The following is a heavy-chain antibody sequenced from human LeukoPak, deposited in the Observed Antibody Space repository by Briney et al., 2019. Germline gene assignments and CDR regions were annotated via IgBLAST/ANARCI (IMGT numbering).Heavy chain of an antibody. J-gene: IGHJ4*02. V-gene: IGHV1-2*06. D-gene: IGHD3-10*01. CDR3: ARDRDYYGSGSYYNVVDY. Sequence: ASVKVSCKASGYTFTGYYMHWVRQASGQGLEWMGRINPNSGGTNYAQKFQGRVTMTRDTSISTAYMELSRLRSDNTAVYYCARDRDYYGSGSYYNVVDYWGQGTLVTVSS. CDR2: INPNSGGT. CDR1: GYTFTGYY.